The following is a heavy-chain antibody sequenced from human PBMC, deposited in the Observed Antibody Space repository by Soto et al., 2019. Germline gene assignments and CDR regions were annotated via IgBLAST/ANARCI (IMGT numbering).Heavy chain of an antibody. CDR1: GGSISSSSYY. CDR3: ATQEVGGSYVYTFDP. V-gene: IGHV4-39*02. Sequence: QLQLQESGPGLVKPSETLSLTCTVSGGSISSSSYYWGWIRQPPGKGLEWIGSIYYSGSTYYNPSPKSRVTISVDTSKNHVSLKLSSVTAADTAVYYCATQEVGGSYVYTFDPWGQGTLVTVSS. J-gene: IGHJ5*02. CDR2: IYYSGST. D-gene: IGHD1-26*01.